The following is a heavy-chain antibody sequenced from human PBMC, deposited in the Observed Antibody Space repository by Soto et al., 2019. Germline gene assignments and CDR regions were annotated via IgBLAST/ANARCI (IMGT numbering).Heavy chain of an antibody. CDR1: CGSIISDEYY. V-gene: IGHV4-30-4*01. J-gene: IGHJ4*02. CDR2: VYYTGST. D-gene: IGHD1-1*01. CDR3: ARDRSNSPDLLDS. Sequence: SETLSLACSLSCGSIISDEYYWTGIRQPPGGGLEWIGHVYYTGSTSYSPSLKSRLTISVDTSKNQFSLRLNSVSAADTAVYYCARDRSNSPDLLDSWGRGTLVTVSS.